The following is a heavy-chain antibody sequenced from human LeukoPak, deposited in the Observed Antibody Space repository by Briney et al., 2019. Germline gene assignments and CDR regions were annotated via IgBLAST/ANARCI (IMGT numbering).Heavy chain of an antibody. J-gene: IGHJ5*01. CDR1: GDSISSSSYY. CDR2: IYYSGST. CDR3: ATLPWCSGGSCYSHDS. Sequence: SETLSLTCTVSGDSISSSSYYWGWIRQPPGKGLEWIGSIYYSGSTYYNSSLKTRVTIPVDTSKNQFSLKLSSVTAADTAVYYCATLPWCSGGSCYSHDSWGQGTLVTVS. V-gene: IGHV4-39*01. D-gene: IGHD2-15*01.